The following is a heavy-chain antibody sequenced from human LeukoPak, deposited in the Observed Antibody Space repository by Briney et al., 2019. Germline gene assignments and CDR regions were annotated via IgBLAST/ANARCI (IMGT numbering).Heavy chain of an antibody. V-gene: IGHV1-24*01. Sequence: ASVKVSFKCSGYTHTELSMHWVRQAPGKGLEWMGGFDPEDGETIYAQKLQGRVTMTEDTSTDTDYIELNSLRSEDTAVYYCATWILGYSYGGRHAFDIWRQATMVAVSS. CDR1: GYTHTELS. CDR2: FDPEDGET. D-gene: IGHD5-18*01. CDR3: ATWILGYSYGGRHAFDI. J-gene: IGHJ3*02.